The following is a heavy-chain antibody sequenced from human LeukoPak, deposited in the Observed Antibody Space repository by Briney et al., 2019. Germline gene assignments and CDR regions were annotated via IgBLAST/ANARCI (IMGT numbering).Heavy chain of an antibody. CDR3: ARRRAGILTGYYLVSYYYMDV. J-gene: IGHJ6*03. Sequence: SETLSLTCTVSGYSISSGYYWGWIRQPPGKGPKWIGSISHSGSTYYNPSLKSRVTISVDTSKNQFSLKLSSVTAADTAVYYCARRRAGILTGYYLVSYYYMDVWGKGTTVTISS. CDR2: ISHSGST. D-gene: IGHD3-9*01. V-gene: IGHV4-38-2*02. CDR1: GYSISSGYY.